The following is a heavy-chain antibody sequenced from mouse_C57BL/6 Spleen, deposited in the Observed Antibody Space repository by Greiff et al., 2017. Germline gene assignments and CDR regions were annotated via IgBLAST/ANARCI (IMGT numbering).Heavy chain of an antibody. CDR1: GYTFTSYD. CDR3: ARGRPYGNFYFDY. J-gene: IGHJ2*01. CDR2: IYPRDGST. V-gene: IGHV1-85*01. Sequence: VKLMESGPELVKPGASVKLSCKASGYTFTSYDINWVKQRPGQGLEWIGRIYPRDGSTKYNEKFKGKATLTVDTSSSTAYMELHSLTSEDAAVYFCARGRPYGNFYFDYGAQGTTLTVS. D-gene: IGHD2-1*01.